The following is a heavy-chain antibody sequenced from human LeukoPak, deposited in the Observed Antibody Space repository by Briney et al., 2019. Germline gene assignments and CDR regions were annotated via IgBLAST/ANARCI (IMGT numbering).Heavy chain of an antibody. D-gene: IGHD3-10*01. CDR3: ARASSFGELPGGTFDY. CDR1: GFAFSSYW. Sequence: GGSLRLSCAASGFAFSSYWMSWVRQAPGKGLEWVANIKQDGSEKYYVDSMKGRFTISRDNAKNSLYLQMNSLRAEDTAVYYCARASSFGELPGGTFDYWGQGTLVTVSS. J-gene: IGHJ4*02. V-gene: IGHV3-7*01. CDR2: IKQDGSEK.